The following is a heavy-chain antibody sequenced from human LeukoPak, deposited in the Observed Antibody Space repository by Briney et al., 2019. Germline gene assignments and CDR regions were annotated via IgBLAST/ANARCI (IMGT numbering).Heavy chain of an antibody. D-gene: IGHD6-19*01. V-gene: IGHV1-2*02. J-gene: IGHJ4*02. CDR2: INPNSGGT. Sequence: AASVKVSCKASGYTFTGYYMHWVRQAPGQGLEWMGWINPNSGGTNYAQKFQGRVTMTRDTSISTAYMELSSLRSDDTAVYYCARAPAGIFDYWDQGTLVTVSS. CDR3: ARAPAGIFDY. CDR1: GYTFTGYY.